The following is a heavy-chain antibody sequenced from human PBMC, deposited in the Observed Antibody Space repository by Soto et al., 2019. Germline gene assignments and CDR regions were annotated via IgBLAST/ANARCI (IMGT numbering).Heavy chain of an antibody. J-gene: IGHJ6*02. CDR3: AREDITIFGVVTYYYYYGMDV. CDR2: IIPIFGTA. D-gene: IGHD3-3*01. Sequence: SVKVSCKASGGTFSSYAISWVRQAPGQGLEWMRGIIPIFGTANYAQKFQGRVTITADESTSTAYMELSSLRSEDTAVYYCAREDITIFGVVTYYYYYGMDVWGQGTTVTVSS. CDR1: GGTFSSYA. V-gene: IGHV1-69*13.